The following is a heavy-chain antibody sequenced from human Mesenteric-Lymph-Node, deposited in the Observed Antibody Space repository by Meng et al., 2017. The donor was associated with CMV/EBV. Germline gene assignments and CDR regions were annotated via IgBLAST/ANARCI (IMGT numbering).Heavy chain of an antibody. D-gene: IGHD3-9*01. CDR1: GGSFSVYY. V-gene: IGHV4-34*01. CDR3: ARGSSYDILTGYFDY. J-gene: IGHJ4*02. CDR2: INHSGST. Sequence: LHQWGAGLLQPSESLSGPLTVYGGSFSVYYCNWSRRSPGKGLGWIVEINHSGSTTYNPSFTSRIIISVDTSTNQISLNMSSVPAADTAVYYCARGSSYDILTGYFDYWGQGALVTVSS.